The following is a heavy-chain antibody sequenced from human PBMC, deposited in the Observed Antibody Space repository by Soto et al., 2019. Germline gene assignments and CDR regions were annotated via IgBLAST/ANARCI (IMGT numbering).Heavy chain of an antibody. D-gene: IGHD1-26*01. V-gene: IGHV3-30*03. J-gene: IGHJ4*02. CDR3: ATSASSDH. CDR1: GLTLSSYG. CDR2: ISYDGSHK. Sequence: GGSLRLSCAVSGLTLSSYGMHWVRQTPGKGLEWVAIISYDGSHKEYADSVKGRFAISRDNSENTLYLQMNNLGVEDTALYYCATSASSDHWGQGTQVTVSS.